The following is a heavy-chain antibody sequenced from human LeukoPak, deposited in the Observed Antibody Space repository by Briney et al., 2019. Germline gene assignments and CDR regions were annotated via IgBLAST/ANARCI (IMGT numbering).Heavy chain of an antibody. J-gene: IGHJ4*02. CDR2: ISGSGDNT. Sequence: PGETLRLSCAASGFTFSSYGMTWVRQAPGKGLEWVSGISGSGDNTWYGDSVKGRVTISRDNSKKTVDLQMHSLRSEDTAVYYCARSTALDYWGQGTLVTVSS. CDR3: ARSTALDY. D-gene: IGHD4-11*01. V-gene: IGHV3-23*01. CDR1: GFTFSSYG.